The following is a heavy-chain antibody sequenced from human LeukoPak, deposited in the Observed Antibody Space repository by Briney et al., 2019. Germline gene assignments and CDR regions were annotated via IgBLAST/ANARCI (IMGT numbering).Heavy chain of an antibody. Sequence: SETLSLTCTVSGGSISSSDYYWGWIRQPPGKGLEWIGSIYYSGSTYYNPSLKTRVTLSVDTSKNLFSLSLISVTAADTAVYYCGRHVGSSWPRSWFDPWGQGTLVTVSS. J-gene: IGHJ5*02. D-gene: IGHD6-13*01. V-gene: IGHV4-39*01. CDR2: IYYSGST. CDR3: GRHVGSSWPRSWFDP. CDR1: GGSISSSDYY.